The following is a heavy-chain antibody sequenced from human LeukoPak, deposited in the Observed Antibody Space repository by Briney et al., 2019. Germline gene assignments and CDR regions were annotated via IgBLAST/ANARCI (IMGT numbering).Heavy chain of an antibody. D-gene: IGHD2-15*01. J-gene: IGHJ4*02. CDR1: GGSISSSNW. CDR2: IYHSGST. CDR3: ARGPYCSGNSCSLGSLDH. Sequence: GTLSLTCAVSGGSISSSNWWSWVRQPPGKGLEWIGEIYHSGSTNYNPSLKSRVTISVDKSKNQFSLKLSSVTAEDTAVYYCARGPYCSGNSCSLGSLDHWGQGTLVTVSS. V-gene: IGHV4-4*02.